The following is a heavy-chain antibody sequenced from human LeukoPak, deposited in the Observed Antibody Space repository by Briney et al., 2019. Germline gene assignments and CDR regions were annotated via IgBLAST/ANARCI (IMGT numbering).Heavy chain of an antibody. J-gene: IGHJ4*02. D-gene: IGHD3-9*01. V-gene: IGHV4-39*01. Sequence: PSETLSLTCTVSGGSISSSSYYWGWFRQPPGKGLEWIGSIYYSGSTYYNPSLKSRVTISVDTSKNQFSLKLSSVTAADTAVYYCARHASEDYDILTGYSFDYWGQGTLVTVSS. CDR2: IYYSGST. CDR1: GGSISSSSYY. CDR3: ARHASEDYDILTGYSFDY.